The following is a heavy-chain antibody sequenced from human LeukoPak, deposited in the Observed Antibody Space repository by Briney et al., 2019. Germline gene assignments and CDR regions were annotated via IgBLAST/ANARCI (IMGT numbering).Heavy chain of an antibody. D-gene: IGHD6-19*01. J-gene: IGHJ4*02. CDR3: AGLVGRYSSGLYYYYFDY. V-gene: IGHV4-4*02. CDR2: MYLSGTT. CDR1: GDSINSLDL. Sequence: TPSGTLSLTCTDSGDSINSLDLWSWVRQPPGKGLEWIGEMYLSGTTHSNPSVKSRVTISIDKSKNQFFLNLSSVTAAYTAVYYCAGLVGRYSSGLYYYYFDYWGQGTLVTVSS.